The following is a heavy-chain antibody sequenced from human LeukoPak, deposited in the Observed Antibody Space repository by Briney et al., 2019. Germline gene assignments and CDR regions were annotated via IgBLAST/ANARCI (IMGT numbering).Heavy chain of an antibody. Sequence: ASVKVSCKASGGTFSSYAISWVRQAPGQGLGWMGRIIPIFGTANYAQKFQGRVTITTDESTSTAYMELSSLRSEDTAVYYCARSSAVAGTANFDYWGQGTLVTVSS. CDR2: IIPIFGTA. J-gene: IGHJ4*02. CDR3: ARSSAVAGTANFDY. CDR1: GGTFSSYA. V-gene: IGHV1-69*05. D-gene: IGHD6-19*01.